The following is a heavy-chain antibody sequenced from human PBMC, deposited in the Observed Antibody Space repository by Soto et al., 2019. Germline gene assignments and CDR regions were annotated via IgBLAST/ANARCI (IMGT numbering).Heavy chain of an antibody. Sequence: SETLSLTWTASGSSSSRGVYYCSWIRQGTGKGLEWIGYIYYSGSTYYNPSLKSRVTISVDTSKNQFSLKLSSVTAADTAVYYCARDHYVYDILTGYGYYYGMDVWGQGTTVT. D-gene: IGHD3-9*01. V-gene: IGHV4-30-4*01. CDR1: GSSSSRGVYY. J-gene: IGHJ6*02. CDR3: ARDHYVYDILTGYGYYYGMDV. CDR2: IYYSGST.